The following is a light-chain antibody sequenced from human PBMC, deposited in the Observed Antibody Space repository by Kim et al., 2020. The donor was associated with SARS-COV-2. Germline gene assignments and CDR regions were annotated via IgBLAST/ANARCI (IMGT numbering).Light chain of an antibody. CDR3: QQYDTYSRGS. CDR1: QSIGLW. J-gene: IGKJ3*01. Sequence: DIQMTQSPSTLSAAVGYSVTITCRASQSIGLWLAWYQQKPGKAPQLLIYKASTLETGVPLRFSGSGSGTDFTLTINGLQPDDFATYYCQQYDTYSRGSFGPGTKVDIK. V-gene: IGKV1-5*03. CDR2: KAS.